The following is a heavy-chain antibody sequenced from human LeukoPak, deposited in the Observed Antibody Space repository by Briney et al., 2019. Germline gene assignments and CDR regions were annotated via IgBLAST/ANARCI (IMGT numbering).Heavy chain of an antibody. CDR1: GFTFYNYG. CDR3: AKSSLLEWLSRQSWFDP. V-gene: IGHV3-23*01. CDR2: ISSSGGST. D-gene: IGHD3-3*01. J-gene: IGHJ5*02. Sequence: PGGSLRLSCAASGFTFYNYGMSWVRQAPGKGPECVSSISSSGGSTYYADSVKGRFTISRDNSKNTLYLQMNSLRAEDTAVFYSAKSSLLEWLSRQSWFDPWGQGTLVTVSS.